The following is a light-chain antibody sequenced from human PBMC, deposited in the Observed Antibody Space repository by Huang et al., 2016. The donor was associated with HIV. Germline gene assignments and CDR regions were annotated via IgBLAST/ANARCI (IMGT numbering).Light chain of an antibody. V-gene: IGKV3-20*01. CDR1: QSVSSSY. J-gene: IGKJ4*01. CDR3: QQYGSSPRT. CDR2: GAS. Sequence: IVLTQSPGTLSLSPGERATLSCRASQSVSSSYLAWYQQKPGQAPRLLIYGASSRATGIPDRFSGSGSGTDFTLTISSRQPEDFAVYYCQQYGSSPRTFGGGTQVEIK.